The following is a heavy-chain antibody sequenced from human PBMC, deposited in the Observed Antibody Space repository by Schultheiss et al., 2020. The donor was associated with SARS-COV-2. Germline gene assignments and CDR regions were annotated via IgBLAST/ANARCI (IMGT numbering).Heavy chain of an antibody. CDR3: ARDNYYYGMDV. Sequence: SETLSLTCTVSGGSVSDHYWSWIRQPPGKGLEWIGYIYYSGSTYYNPSLKSRVTISVDTSKNQFSLKLSSVTAADTAVYYCARDNYYYGMDVWGQGTTVTVSS. CDR1: GGSVSDHY. J-gene: IGHJ6*02. CDR2: IYYSGST. V-gene: IGHV4-59*02.